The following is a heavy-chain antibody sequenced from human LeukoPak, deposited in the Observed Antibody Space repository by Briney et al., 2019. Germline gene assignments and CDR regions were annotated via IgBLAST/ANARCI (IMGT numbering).Heavy chain of an antibody. CDR2: IKSKTDGGTT. V-gene: IGHV3-15*01. CDR3: LKDYDFWSGYDYFDY. CDR1: GLTFSNAW. D-gene: IGHD3-3*01. Sequence: GGSLRLSCAASGLTFSNAWMSWVRQAPGKGLEWVGRIKSKTDGGTTDYAAPVKGRFTISRDDSKNTLYLQMNSLKTEDTAVYYCLKDYDFWSGYDYFDYWGQGTLVTVSS. J-gene: IGHJ4*02.